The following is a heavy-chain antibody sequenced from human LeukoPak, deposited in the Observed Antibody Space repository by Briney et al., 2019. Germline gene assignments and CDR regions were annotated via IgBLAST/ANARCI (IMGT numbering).Heavy chain of an antibody. V-gene: IGHV4-34*01. D-gene: IGHD3-22*01. CDR3: ARDYDSSGL. CDR1: Y. CDR2: IHHSGST. Sequence: YWSWIXXXPGEGLEGIGEIHHSGSTNYNPSLKSRVTISVDTSKNQFSLKLSSVTAADTAVYYCARDYDSSGLWGQGTLVTVSS. J-gene: IGHJ4*02.